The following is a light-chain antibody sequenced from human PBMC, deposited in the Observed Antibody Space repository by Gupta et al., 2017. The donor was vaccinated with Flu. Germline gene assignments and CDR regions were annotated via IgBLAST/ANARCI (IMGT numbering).Light chain of an antibody. CDR2: RNH. CDR3: HAWDSFTASV. Sequence: GGKNIATRNVHCYQKKPGQAPVLIIYRNHNRPSGIPERFSGSKSENTAVLTINGAQAGDEADYYCHAWDSFTASVFGGGTKVTVL. CDR1: NIATRN. V-gene: IGLV3-9*01. J-gene: IGLJ3*02.